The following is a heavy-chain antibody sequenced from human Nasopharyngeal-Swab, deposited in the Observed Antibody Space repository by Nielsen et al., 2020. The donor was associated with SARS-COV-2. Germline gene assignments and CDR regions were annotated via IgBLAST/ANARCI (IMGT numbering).Heavy chain of an antibody. J-gene: IGHJ3*01. Sequence: GESLNISCAASGFTLSSYRMSWVRQAPGKGLEWVSNIKQDGSEKYYVDSGKGRFTISRDNKKNSLYLQMNSLRTEDTAFYFCAKVGRGIGYTSGWYGAYDVWGQGTKVTVSS. D-gene: IGHD6-19*01. CDR3: AKVGRGIGYTSGWYGAYDV. CDR1: GFTLSSYR. CDR2: IKQDGSEK. V-gene: IGHV3-7*03.